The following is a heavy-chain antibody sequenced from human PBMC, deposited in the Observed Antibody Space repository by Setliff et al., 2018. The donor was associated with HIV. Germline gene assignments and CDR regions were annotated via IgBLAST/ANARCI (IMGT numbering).Heavy chain of an antibody. CDR2: IYTTGGT. Sequence: PSETLSLTCNISGVSIPTNYWNWIRQPAGKGLEWIGRIYTTGGTNYNPSLKSRVTISMDTSKNQFSLKLSSVTAADTAVYYCARRGVGTSDAFDLWGQGTMVTVSS. CDR3: ARRGVGTSDAFDL. V-gene: IGHV4-4*07. J-gene: IGHJ3*01. D-gene: IGHD2-8*01. CDR1: GVSIPTNY.